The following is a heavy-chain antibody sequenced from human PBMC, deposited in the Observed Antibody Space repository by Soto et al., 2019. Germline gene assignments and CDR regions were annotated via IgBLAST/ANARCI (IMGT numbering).Heavy chain of an antibody. D-gene: IGHD3-3*01. Sequence: PGASLRLACAAAGFTFRSHPVSWVLHPPGKGLECVSGISGSGGTTFHADSVKVRFTISRDNSKKTLFLQMSSLRAEDTAIYFCARTPYDFWSSGQYFFDHWGQGTLVTVSS. CDR3: ARTPYDFWSSGQYFFDH. V-gene: IGHV3-23*01. CDR2: ISGSGGTT. J-gene: IGHJ4*02. CDR1: GFTFRSHP.